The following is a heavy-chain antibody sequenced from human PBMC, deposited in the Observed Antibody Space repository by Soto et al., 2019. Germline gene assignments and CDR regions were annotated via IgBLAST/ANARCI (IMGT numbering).Heavy chain of an antibody. CDR1: GFTFSTYW. Sequence: EVQLVESVGVLVQPGGSLRLSCAASGFTFSTYWMHWVRQAPGKGLVWVSRINGDGSETVYADSVKGRFTISRDNAKNPLYRQMSSLRAEDTAVYYCTRSIAGFSYADSWGQGTLVTVSS. J-gene: IGHJ4*02. CDR3: TRSIAGFSYADS. CDR2: INGDGSET. V-gene: IGHV3-74*01. D-gene: IGHD2-2*01.